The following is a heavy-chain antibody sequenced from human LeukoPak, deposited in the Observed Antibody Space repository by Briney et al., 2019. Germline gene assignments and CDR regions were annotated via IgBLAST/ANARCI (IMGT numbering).Heavy chain of an antibody. V-gene: IGHV1-2*02. J-gene: IGHJ3*02. CDR2: INPNSGGT. CDR3: ARDSLRFLEWLFGFGAFDI. Sequence: GASVKVSCKASGYTFTGYYMHWVRQAPGQGLEWMGWINPNSGGTNYAQKLQGRVTMTRDTSISTAYMELSRLRSDDTAVYYCARDSLRFLEWLFGFGAFDIWGQGTMVTVSS. D-gene: IGHD3-3*01. CDR1: GYTFTGYY.